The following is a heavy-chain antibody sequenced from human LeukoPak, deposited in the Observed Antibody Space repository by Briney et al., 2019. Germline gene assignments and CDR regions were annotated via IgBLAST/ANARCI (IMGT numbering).Heavy chain of an antibody. J-gene: IGHJ4*02. CDR1: GFTFSSYG. Sequence: GGSLRLSCAASGFTFSSYGMPWVRQAPGKGLEWVAVISYDGSDKYSADSVKGRFTISRDNSKNTLYLQMNSLRAEDTAVYYCAKNAHYQGYSYGGIDYWGQGTLVTVSS. CDR3: AKNAHYQGYSYGGIDY. V-gene: IGHV3-30*18. CDR2: ISYDGSDK. D-gene: IGHD5-18*01.